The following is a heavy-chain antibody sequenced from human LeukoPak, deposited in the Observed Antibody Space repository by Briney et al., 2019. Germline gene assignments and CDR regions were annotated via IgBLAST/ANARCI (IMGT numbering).Heavy chain of an antibody. V-gene: IGHV5-51*01. CDR2: IYPGDSDT. CDR1: GYSFTSYW. Sequence: GESLKISCKGSGYSFTSYWIGWVRQMPGKGLEWMGIIYPGDSDTRYSPSFQGQVTISADKSISTAYLQWSSLKASDTAMYYCARGVTRIQLWLRLDYYMDVWGKGTTVTVSS. D-gene: IGHD5-18*01. CDR3: ARGVTRIQLWLRLDYYMDV. J-gene: IGHJ6*03.